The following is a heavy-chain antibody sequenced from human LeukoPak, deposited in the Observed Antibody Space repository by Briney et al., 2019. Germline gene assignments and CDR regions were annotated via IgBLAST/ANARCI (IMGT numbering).Heavy chain of an antibody. D-gene: IGHD5-12*01. CDR3: AKDSSGYDSGAFDN. Sequence: PGGSLRLSCAASGFTFDDYAMHWVRQAPGKGLGWVSGISWNSGSIDYADSVKGRFTISRDNAKNSLYLQMNSLRAEDMALYYCAKDSSGYDSGAFDNWGQGTMVTVSS. CDR1: GFTFDDYA. CDR2: ISWNSGSI. J-gene: IGHJ3*02. V-gene: IGHV3-9*03.